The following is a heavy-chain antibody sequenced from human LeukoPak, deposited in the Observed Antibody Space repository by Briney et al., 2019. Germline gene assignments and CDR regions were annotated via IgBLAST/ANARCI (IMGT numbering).Heavy chain of an antibody. CDR3: AKGHSGSYYN. J-gene: IGHJ4*02. CDR2: IYYSGST. D-gene: IGHD1-26*01. CDR1: GGSISSYY. Sequence: SETLSLTCTVSGGSISSYYWSWIRQPPGKGLEWIGCIYYSGSTNYNPSLKSRVTISVDTSKNQFSLKLSSVTAADTAVYYCAKGHSGSYYNWGQGTLVTVSS. V-gene: IGHV4-59*01.